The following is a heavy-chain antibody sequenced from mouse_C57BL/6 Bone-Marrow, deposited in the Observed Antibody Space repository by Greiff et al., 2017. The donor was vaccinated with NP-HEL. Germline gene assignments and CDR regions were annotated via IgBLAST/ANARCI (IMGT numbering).Heavy chain of an antibody. D-gene: IGHD4-1*01. CDR2: ISNLAYSI. V-gene: IGHV5-15*01. CDR3: ARHELGY. Sequence: EVNLVESGGGLVQPGGSLKLSCAASGFTFSDYGMAWVRQAPRKGPEWVAFISNLAYSIYYADTVTGRFTISRENAKNTLYLEMSSLRSEDTAMYYCARHELGYWGQGTSVTVSS. CDR1: GFTFSDYG. J-gene: IGHJ4*01.